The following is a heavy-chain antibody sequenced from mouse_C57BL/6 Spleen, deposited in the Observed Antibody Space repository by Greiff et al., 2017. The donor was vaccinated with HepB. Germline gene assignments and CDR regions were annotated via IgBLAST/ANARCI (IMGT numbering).Heavy chain of an antibody. CDR3: ARDGGTPGTRRYFDV. Sequence: EVKLVESGGGLVKPGGSLKLSCAASGFTFSSYAMSWVRQTPEKRLEWVATISDGGSYTYYPDNVKGRFTISRDNAKNNLYLQMSHLKSEDTAMYYCARDGGTPGTRRYFDVWGTGTTVTVSS. V-gene: IGHV5-4*01. CDR1: GFTFSSYA. CDR2: ISDGGSYT. D-gene: IGHD4-1*01. J-gene: IGHJ1*03.